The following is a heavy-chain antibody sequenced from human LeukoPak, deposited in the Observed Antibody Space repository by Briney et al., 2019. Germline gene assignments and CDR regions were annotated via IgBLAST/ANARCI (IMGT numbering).Heavy chain of an antibody. CDR2: TNPSGGST. J-gene: IGHJ5*02. Sequence: ASVKVSCKASGYTFTNYYMHWVRQAPGQGLEWMGITNPSGGSTSYAQKFQGRVTMTRDMSTSTVYMELRSLRSEDTAVYYCARGTNALQRRFIRWFDPWGQGTLVTVSS. CDR3: ARGTNALQRRFIRWFDP. CDR1: GYTFTNYY. V-gene: IGHV1-46*01. D-gene: IGHD1-1*01.